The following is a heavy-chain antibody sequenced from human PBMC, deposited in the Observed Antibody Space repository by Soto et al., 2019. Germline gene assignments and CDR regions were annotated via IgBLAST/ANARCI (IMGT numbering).Heavy chain of an antibody. CDR3: ARGRSSPTFEP. CDR1: GGTFTNYV. Sequence: QVQLVQSGAEVRKPGSSVKVSCKISGGTFTNYVISWLRQAPGQGLEWMGGLIPILGAANPAQKFQGRVTITADESTSTVNMELSRLTSEDPAVYYCARGRSSPTFEPWGQGALVTVSS. J-gene: IGHJ5*02. V-gene: IGHV1-69*01. CDR2: LIPILGAA. D-gene: IGHD6-6*01.